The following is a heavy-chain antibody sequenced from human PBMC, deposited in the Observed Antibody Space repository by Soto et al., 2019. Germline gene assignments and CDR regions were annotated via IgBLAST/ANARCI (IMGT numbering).Heavy chain of an antibody. D-gene: IGHD6-6*01. J-gene: IGHJ4*02. V-gene: IGHV3-30*03. Sequence: VQLVESGGGVVQPGMSLRLCCAASGYTFRSYGMHWVRQAPGKGLEWVAVISYAGSNIYYADSVKGRFTISRDNSKNTLYLHLNSLRAEDTAVYYCARDSSEWGMAGRLDYWGQGTPVTVSS. CDR3: ARDSSEWGMAGRLDY. CDR2: ISYAGSNI. CDR1: GYTFRSYG.